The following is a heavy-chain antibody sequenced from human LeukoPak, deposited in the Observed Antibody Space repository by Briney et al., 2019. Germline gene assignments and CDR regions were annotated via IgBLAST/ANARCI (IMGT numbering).Heavy chain of an antibody. Sequence: SVKVSCKASGGTFSSYAISWVRQAPGQGLEWMGGIIPIFGTAHYAQKFQGRVTITADKSTSTAYMELSSLRSEDTAVYYCARDARRGYSGYDLDYWGQGTLVTVSS. CDR3: ARDARRGYSGYDLDY. V-gene: IGHV1-69*06. CDR2: IIPIFGTA. D-gene: IGHD5-12*01. CDR1: GGTFSSYA. J-gene: IGHJ4*02.